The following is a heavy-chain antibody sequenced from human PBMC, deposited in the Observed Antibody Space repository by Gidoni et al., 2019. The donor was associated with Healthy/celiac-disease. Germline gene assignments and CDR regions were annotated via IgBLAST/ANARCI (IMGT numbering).Heavy chain of an antibody. CDR2: INHSGST. CDR1: GGSFSGYY. CDR3: ARGRDDYGGNSGPFVDY. Sequence: QVQLQQWGAGLLKPSETLSLTCAVYGGSFSGYYWSWIRQPPGKGLEWIGEINHSGSTNYNPSLKSRVTISVDTSKNQFSLKLSSVTAADTAVYYCARGRDDYGGNSGPFVDYWGQGTLVTVSS. J-gene: IGHJ4*02. D-gene: IGHD4-17*01. V-gene: IGHV4-34*01.